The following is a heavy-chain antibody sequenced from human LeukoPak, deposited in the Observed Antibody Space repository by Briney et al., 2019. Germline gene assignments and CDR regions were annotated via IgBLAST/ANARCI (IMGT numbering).Heavy chain of an antibody. J-gene: IGHJ4*02. CDR2: IVGNGGGI. Sequence: PGGSLRLSCAVSGFTFRIYAMNWVRQAPGKGLEWVSVIVGNGGGIHYADSVKGRFTISRDNVNDILYLQMNSLRAEDTAVYYCAKDRIPDGKYSIDFWGQGTLVTVSS. CDR3: AKDRIPDGKYSIDF. D-gene: IGHD5-24*01. V-gene: IGHV3-23*01. CDR1: GFTFRIYA.